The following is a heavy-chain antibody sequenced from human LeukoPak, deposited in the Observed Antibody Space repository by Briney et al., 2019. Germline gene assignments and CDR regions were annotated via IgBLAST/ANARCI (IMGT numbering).Heavy chain of an antibody. CDR3: AREWAVVTHNWFDP. Sequence: SETLSLTCTVSGGSISSGGYYWSWIRQHPGKGLEWIGYIYYSGSTYYNPSLKSRVTISVDTSKNQFSLKLSSVTAADTAVYYCAREWAVVTHNWFDPWGQGTLVTVSS. CDR1: GGSISSGGYY. D-gene: IGHD4-23*01. J-gene: IGHJ5*02. CDR2: IYYSGST. V-gene: IGHV4-31*03.